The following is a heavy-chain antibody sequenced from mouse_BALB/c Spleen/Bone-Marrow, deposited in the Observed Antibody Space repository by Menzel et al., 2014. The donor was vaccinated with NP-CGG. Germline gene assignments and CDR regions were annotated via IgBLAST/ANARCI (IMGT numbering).Heavy chain of an antibody. Sequence: EVQLQQSGAELVKPGASVKLSCTASGFNIKDTYMHWVKQRPEQGLEWIGGIDPANGNTKYDPKFQGKATTTADTSSNTAYLQLSSLTSEDTAVYYCALYYDYDVGYWGQGTTLTVSS. CDR2: IDPANGNT. D-gene: IGHD2-4*01. V-gene: IGHV14-3*02. CDR1: GFNIKDTY. CDR3: ALYYDYDVGY. J-gene: IGHJ2*01.